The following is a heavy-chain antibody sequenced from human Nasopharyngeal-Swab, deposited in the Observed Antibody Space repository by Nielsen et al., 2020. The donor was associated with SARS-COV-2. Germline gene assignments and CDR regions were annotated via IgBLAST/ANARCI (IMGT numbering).Heavy chain of an antibody. J-gene: IGHJ6*02. V-gene: IGHV3-23*01. CDR3: AKAPAAYYDILIGYYYYGMDV. Sequence: GESLKISCAASGFTFSSYAMSWVRQAPGKGLEWVSAISGSGGSTYYADSVKGRFTISRDNSKNTLYLQMNSLRAEDTAVYYCAKAPAAYYDILIGYYYYGMDVWGQGTTATVSS. CDR2: ISGSGGST. CDR1: GFTFSSYA. D-gene: IGHD3-9*01.